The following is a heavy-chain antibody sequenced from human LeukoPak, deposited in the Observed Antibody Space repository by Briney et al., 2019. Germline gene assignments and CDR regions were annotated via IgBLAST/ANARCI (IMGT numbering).Heavy chain of an antibody. CDR1: GYSISSGYY. Sequence: PSETLSLTCAVSGYSISSGYYWGWIRQPPGKGLEWIGSIYHSGSTYYNPSLKSRVTISVDTSKNQFSLKLSSVTAADTAVYYCARFTFWGYGSGSYYPNDAFDIWGQGIMVTVSS. J-gene: IGHJ3*02. V-gene: IGHV4-38-2*01. CDR3: ARFTFWGYGSGSYYPNDAFDI. D-gene: IGHD3-10*01. CDR2: IYHSGST.